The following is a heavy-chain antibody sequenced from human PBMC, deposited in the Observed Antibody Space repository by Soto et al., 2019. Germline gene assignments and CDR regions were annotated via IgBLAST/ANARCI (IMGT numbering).Heavy chain of an antibody. CDR2: INHSGST. D-gene: IGHD3-22*01. CDR1: GGSFSGYY. V-gene: IGHV4-34*01. CDR3: ARGGPYYYDSSGYPASGYYFDY. J-gene: IGHJ4*02. Sequence: SETLSLTCAVYGGSFSGYYWSWIRQPPGKGLEWIGEINHSGSTNYNPSLKGRVTISVDTSKNQFSLKLSSVTAADTAAYYCARGGPYYYDSSGYPASGYYFDYWGQGTLVTVSS.